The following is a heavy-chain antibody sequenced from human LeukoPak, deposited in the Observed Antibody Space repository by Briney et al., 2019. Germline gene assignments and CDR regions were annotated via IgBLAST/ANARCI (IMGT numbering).Heavy chain of an antibody. V-gene: IGHV3-21*04. CDR1: GFTFSNFG. CDR2: ISSSSSYI. D-gene: IGHD5-18*01. Sequence: PGGSLRLSCAASGFTFSNFGINWVRQAPGKGLEWVSSISSSSSYISYADSVKGRFTISRDNSKNMLYLQMNSLRAEDTAIYYCAKDTGYNYGYDYWGQGTLATVSS. J-gene: IGHJ4*02. CDR3: AKDTGYNYGYDY.